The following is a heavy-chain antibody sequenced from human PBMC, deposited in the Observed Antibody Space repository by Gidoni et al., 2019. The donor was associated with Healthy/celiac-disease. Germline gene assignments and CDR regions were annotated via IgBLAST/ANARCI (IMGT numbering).Heavy chain of an antibody. J-gene: IGHJ5*02. CDR3: ARVGGYGSGTEINWFDP. V-gene: IGHV1-69*04. D-gene: IGHD3-10*01. CDR2: IIPILGIA. CDR1: GGPFRSYA. Sequence: QVQLVQSGAAVKKPGSSVKVSCKASGGPFRSYAISWVRQAPGQGLEWSGRIIPILGIANYAQKFQGRVTITADKSTSTAYMELSSLRSEDTAVYYCARVGGYGSGTEINWFDPWGQGTLVTVSS.